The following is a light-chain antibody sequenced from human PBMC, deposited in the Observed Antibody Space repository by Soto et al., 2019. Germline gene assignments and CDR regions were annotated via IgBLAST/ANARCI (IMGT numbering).Light chain of an antibody. J-gene: IGKJ3*01. CDR1: QSISSY. CDR3: QQSYSTPFT. Sequence: DIQMTQSPSSLSASVGDRVTITFRASQSISSYLNWYQQKPGKAPKLLIYTASSLQSGVPSRFSGSRSGTDFTLSISSLQPEDCATYYCQQSYSTPFTFGPGTQVAVK. V-gene: IGKV1-39*01. CDR2: TAS.